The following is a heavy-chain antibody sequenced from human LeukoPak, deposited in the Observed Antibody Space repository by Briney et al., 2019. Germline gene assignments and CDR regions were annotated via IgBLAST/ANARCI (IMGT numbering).Heavy chain of an antibody. V-gene: IGHV3-7*04. D-gene: IGHD1-1*01. CDR3: ARKMKTGDRVGTFDI. Sequence: PGGSLRLSCAASGFTFSQYWMSWVRQAPGKGLEWVANIGEDGSEIYYVDSVKGRFAISRDNAKNSLYLQMNSLRAEDTAVYYCARKMKTGDRVGTFDIWGQGTMVTVSS. J-gene: IGHJ3*02. CDR1: GFTFSQYW. CDR2: IGEDGSEI.